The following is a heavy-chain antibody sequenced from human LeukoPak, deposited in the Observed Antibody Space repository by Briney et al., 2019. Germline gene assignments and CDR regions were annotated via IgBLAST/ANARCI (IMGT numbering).Heavy chain of an antibody. CDR1: GGSISSYY. V-gene: IGHV4-59*08. J-gene: IGHJ4*02. Sequence: NPSETLSLTCTVSGGSISSYYWSWIRQPPGKGLEWIGYIYYSGSTNYNPSLKSRVTISVDTSKNQFSLKLSSVTAADTAVYYCARQPAEMDYWGQGTLVTVSS. CDR3: ARQPAEMDY. CDR2: IYYSGST.